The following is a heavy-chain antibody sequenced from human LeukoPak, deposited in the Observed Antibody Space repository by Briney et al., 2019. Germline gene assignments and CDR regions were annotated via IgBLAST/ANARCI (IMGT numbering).Heavy chain of an antibody. CDR3: ARVLGGYSSGWSPVFDY. CDR2: SSRGGNTI. D-gene: IGHD6-19*01. Sequence: GGSLRLSCAASGFTFSDYYMSWIRQAPGKGLEWISYSSRGGNTIYYADSVKGRFTISRDNAKNSLYLQMNSLRAEDTAVYYCARVLGGYSSGWSPVFDYWGQGTLVTVSS. CDR1: GFTFSDYY. V-gene: IGHV3-11*04. J-gene: IGHJ4*02.